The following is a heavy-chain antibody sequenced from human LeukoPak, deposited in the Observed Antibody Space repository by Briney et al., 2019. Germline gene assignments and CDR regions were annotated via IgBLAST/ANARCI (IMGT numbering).Heavy chain of an antibody. CDR3: AKSPVRYFDWLSGVYFDY. J-gene: IGHJ4*02. Sequence: GGSLRLSCAASGFTFSSYAMSWVRQAPGKGLEWVSAISGSGGSTYYADSVKGRFTISRDNSKNMLYLQMNSLRAEDTAVYYCAKSPVRYFDWLSGVYFDYWGQGTLVTVSS. CDR2: ISGSGGST. V-gene: IGHV3-23*01. D-gene: IGHD3-9*01. CDR1: GFTFSSYA.